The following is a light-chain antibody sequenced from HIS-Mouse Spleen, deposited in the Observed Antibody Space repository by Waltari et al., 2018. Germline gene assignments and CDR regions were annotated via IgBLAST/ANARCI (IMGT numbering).Light chain of an antibody. CDR2: KVS. CDR3: MQGTHWPPT. V-gene: IGKV2-30*02. J-gene: IGKJ1*01. Sequence: DVVMTQSPLSLPVTLGQPASISCRSSQSLVHSDGNTYLNWFQQRPGQPPRRLSYKVSNRDSGVPDRFSGSGSGTDFTLKISRVEAEDVGVYYCMQGTHWPPTFGQGTKVEIK. CDR1: QSLVHSDGNTY.